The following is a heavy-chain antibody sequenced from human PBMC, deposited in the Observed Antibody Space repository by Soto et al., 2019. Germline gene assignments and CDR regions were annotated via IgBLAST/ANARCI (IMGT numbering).Heavy chain of an antibody. Sequence: PSDTLSLTCAVYGGSFSDYYWSWIRQPPGKGLEWIGEINHSGTTKYNPSLTSRVTISVDTSKNQFSLKLSSVTAADTAVYYCAAQGLLQQIFPYWGLGNLVTVSS. D-gene: IGHD4-4*01. V-gene: IGHV4-34*01. J-gene: IGHJ4*02. CDR3: AAQGLLQQIFPY. CDR2: INHSGTT. CDR1: GGSFSDYY.